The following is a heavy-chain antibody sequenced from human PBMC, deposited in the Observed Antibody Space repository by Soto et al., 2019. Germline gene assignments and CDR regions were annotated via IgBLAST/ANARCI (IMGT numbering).Heavy chain of an antibody. CDR3: ARRRDGDNNWLDY. CDR1: GGTFSSYA. V-gene: IGHV1-69*01. CDR2: IIPIFGTA. D-gene: IGHD1-20*01. Sequence: QVQLVQSGAEVKQPGSSVKVSCKASGGTFSSYAISWVRQAPGQGLEWMGGIIPIFGTANYAQKIQGRVTITADESTSTAKMEMSSLRYEDTALYYCARRRDGDNNWLDYWGQGTLVTVSS. J-gene: IGHJ4*02.